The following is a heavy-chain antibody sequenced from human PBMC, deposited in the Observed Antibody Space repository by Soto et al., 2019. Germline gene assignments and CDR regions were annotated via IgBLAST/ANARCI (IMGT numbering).Heavy chain of an antibody. V-gene: IGHV5-51*01. J-gene: IGHJ4*02. CDR1: GYSFTSYW. CDR2: IYPGDFDT. CDR3: ASSSRSRKAGDYYFDY. Sequence: GESLKISCKGSGYSFTSYWIAWVRQMPGKGLEWMGIIYPGDFDTRYSPSFQGQVTISVDKSITTAYLQWSSLKASDTAMYYCASSSRSRKAGDYYFDYWGQGTLVTV. D-gene: IGHD3-10*01.